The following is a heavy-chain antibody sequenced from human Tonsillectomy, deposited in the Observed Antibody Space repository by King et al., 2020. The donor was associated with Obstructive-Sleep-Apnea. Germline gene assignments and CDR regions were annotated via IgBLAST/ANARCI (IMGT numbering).Heavy chain of an antibody. CDR1: GGSISGYY. CDR3: ARDQEFSPGHLTH. V-gene: IGHV4-4*07. D-gene: IGHD3-3*01. CDR2: IYTSGRV. J-gene: IGHJ4*02. Sequence: VQLQESGPGLVKPSETLSLKCTVSGGSISGYYWNWIRQPAGKELEWIGRIYTSGRVNYSPSLKSRVTMSVDTSKNQFSLKLSSVTAADTAVYYCARDQEFSPGHLTHWGQGTLVTVSS.